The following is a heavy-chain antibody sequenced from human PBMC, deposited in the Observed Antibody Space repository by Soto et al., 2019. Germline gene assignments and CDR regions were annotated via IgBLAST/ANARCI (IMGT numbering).Heavy chain of an antibody. CDR3: ARDGAYCRGECYSLFNLED. CDR1: GFTFSNYW. J-gene: IGHJ4*02. D-gene: IGHD2-21*01. CDR2: TNADESST. Sequence: PGGSLRLSCAASGFTFSNYWMHWVRQAPGKGLVWVSRTNADESSTTYADSVKGRFTVTRDNAKNTLYLQMNSLRAEDTAVYYCARDGAYCRGECYSLFNLEDWGQGTLVTVSS. V-gene: IGHV3-74*03.